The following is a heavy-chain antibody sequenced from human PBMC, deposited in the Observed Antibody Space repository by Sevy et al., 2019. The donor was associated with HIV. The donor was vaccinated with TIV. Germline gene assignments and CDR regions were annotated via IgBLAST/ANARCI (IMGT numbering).Heavy chain of an antibody. V-gene: IGHV4-4*07. CDR2: IYPSGNT. J-gene: IGHJ4*02. CDR1: GGSISGTY. D-gene: IGHD6-13*01. CDR3: ATDDSSTWCFHF. Sequence: SETLSLTCTVSGGSISGTYWSWILQSAGKGLEWIGRIYPSGNTNYNPSLMSRVTMSVDTSKNHFSLKLTSVTAADTAAYYCATDDSSTWCFHFWGQGTLVTVSS.